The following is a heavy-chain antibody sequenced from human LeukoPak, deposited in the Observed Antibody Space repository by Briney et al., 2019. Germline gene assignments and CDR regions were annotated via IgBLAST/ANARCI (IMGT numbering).Heavy chain of an antibody. J-gene: IGHJ4*02. CDR1: GFTFSRHD. CDR2: ISDHGSLS. Sequence: GGSLRLSCAASGFTFSRHDMNWVRQAPGKGLEWVSVISDHGSLSNYADSVKGRFTISRDNAKNSLYLQMNSLRAEDTAVYYCARDFGYCSSTSCYGPLDYWGQGTLVTVSS. CDR3: ARDFGYCSSTSCYGPLDY. D-gene: IGHD2-2*01. V-gene: IGHV3-21*04.